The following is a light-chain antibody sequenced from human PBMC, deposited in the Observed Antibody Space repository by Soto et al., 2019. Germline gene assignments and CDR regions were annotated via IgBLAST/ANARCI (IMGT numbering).Light chain of an antibody. V-gene: IGKV1-13*02. J-gene: IGKJ1*01. CDR2: DAS. CDR1: QGISSG. Sequence: AIQLTQSPSSLSASVGDRVTITCRASQGISSGLAWYQQKPGKAPKLLIYDASTLESGVPSRFSGSVSGTDFTLTISSLQPEDFATYYCQQYNSYSFGQGTKVDIK. CDR3: QQYNSYS.